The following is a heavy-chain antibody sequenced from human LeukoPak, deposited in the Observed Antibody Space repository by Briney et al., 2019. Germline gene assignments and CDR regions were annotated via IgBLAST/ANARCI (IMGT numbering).Heavy chain of an antibody. Sequence: GGSLRLSCAASGFTFSSYGMHWVRQAPGKGLEWVAFIRYDASNTYYADSVKGRFTISRDNSKNTLYLQMNSLRAEDTAVYYCARGPSGYHNTGGQGTLVTVSS. V-gene: IGHV3-30*02. CDR1: GFTFSSYG. CDR2: IRYDASNT. D-gene: IGHD5-12*01. J-gene: IGHJ4*02. CDR3: ARGPSGYHNT.